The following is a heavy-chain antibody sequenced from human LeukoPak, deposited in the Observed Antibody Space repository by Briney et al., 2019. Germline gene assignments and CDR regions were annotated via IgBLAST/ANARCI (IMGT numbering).Heavy chain of an antibody. CDR2: INWNGGST. J-gene: IGHJ3*02. CDR1: AFTFDDYG. Sequence: GGSLRLSCAASAFTFDDYGMSWVRQAPGKGLEWVSGINWNGGSTGYADSVKGRFTISRDNAKNSLYLQMNSLRAGDTALYYCARRDIVVVPASILGAFDIWGQGTMVTVSS. D-gene: IGHD2-2*02. V-gene: IGHV3-20*04. CDR3: ARRDIVVVPASILGAFDI.